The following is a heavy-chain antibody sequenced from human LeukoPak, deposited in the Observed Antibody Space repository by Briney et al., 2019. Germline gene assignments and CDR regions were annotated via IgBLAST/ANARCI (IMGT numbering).Heavy chain of an antibody. CDR1: GGSISSYY. D-gene: IGHD2-2*01. V-gene: IGHV4-59*01. CDR2: IYYSGST. CDR3: ARGRSVRGLDY. Sequence: SETLSLTCTVSGGSISSYYWSWIRQPPGKGLEWIGYIYYSGSTNYNPSLKSRVPISVDTSKNQFSLKLSCVTSADTAVYYGARGRSVRGLDYWGQGTLVTVSS. J-gene: IGHJ4*02.